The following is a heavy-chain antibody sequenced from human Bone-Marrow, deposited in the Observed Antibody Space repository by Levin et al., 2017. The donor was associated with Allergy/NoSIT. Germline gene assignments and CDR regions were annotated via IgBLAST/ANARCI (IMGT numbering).Heavy chain of an antibody. CDR1: DGSISTDS. CDR2: IYSSVNT. Sequence: SETLSLTCTVSDGSISTDSWTWIRQPPGMRLEWIGYIYSSVNTNYNPSLRSRVTISGYASKNQLSLKFSSVTAADTAVYYCARLRRGYYYYYGMDVWGQGTTVTVSS. J-gene: IGHJ6*02. D-gene: IGHD3-3*01. CDR3: ARLRRGYYYYYGMDV. V-gene: IGHV4-59*01.